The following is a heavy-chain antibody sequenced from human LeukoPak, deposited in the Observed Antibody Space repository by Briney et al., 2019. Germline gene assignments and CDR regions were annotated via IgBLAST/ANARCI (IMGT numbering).Heavy chain of an antibody. V-gene: IGHV3-13*01. CDR2: IGTAGGT. D-gene: IGHD6-13*01. Sequence: GGSLRLSCAASGFTFSSYDMHWVRQATGKGLEWVSAIGTAGGTYYPGSVKGRFTISRENAKNSLYLQMNSLRAGDTAAYYCARALSSSWPLDYWGQGALVTVSS. CDR1: GFTFSSYD. CDR3: ARALSSSWPLDY. J-gene: IGHJ4*02.